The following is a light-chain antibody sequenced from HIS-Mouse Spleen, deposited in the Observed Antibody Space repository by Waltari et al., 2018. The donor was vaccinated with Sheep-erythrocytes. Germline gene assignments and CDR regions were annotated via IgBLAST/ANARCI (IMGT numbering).Light chain of an antibody. Sequence: QSALTQPRSVSGSPGQSVTISCTATSGDVGGDNYVSWYQQHPGKAPKLMIYDVSKRPSGVPDRFSGSKSGNTASLTISGLQAEDEADYYCCSYAGSYNHVFATGTKVTVL. CDR3: CSYAGSYNHV. J-gene: IGLJ1*01. CDR1: SGDVGGDNY. CDR2: DVS. V-gene: IGLV2-11*01.